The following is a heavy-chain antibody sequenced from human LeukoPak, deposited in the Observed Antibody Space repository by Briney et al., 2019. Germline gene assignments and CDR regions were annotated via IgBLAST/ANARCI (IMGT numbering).Heavy chain of an antibody. J-gene: IGHJ3*02. CDR2: INFNSGGT. D-gene: IGHD5-18*01. Sequence: ASVKVSCKASGYTFTSYYMHWVRQAPGQGLEWMGWINFNSGGTNYAQKFQGRVTLTRDTSISTAYMELSRLTSDDTAVYYCERDPVDSYGLLGAFDIWGQGTMVTVSS. CDR3: ERDPVDSYGLLGAFDI. CDR1: GYTFTSYY. V-gene: IGHV1-2*02.